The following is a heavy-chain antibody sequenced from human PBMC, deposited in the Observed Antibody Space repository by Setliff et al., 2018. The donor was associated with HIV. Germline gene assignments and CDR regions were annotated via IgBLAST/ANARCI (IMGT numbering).Heavy chain of an antibody. J-gene: IGHJ4*02. CDR3: ARDVSWRVRTYIDY. Sequence: GGSLRLSCAASGFTFDDYTMNWVRQAPGKGLEWVSSISSSSRSKYYADSVKGRFTISRDNAKNSLYLQTNSLTAEDTAVYYCARDVSWRVRTYIDYWGQGALVTVSS. V-gene: IGHV3-21*01. D-gene: IGHD3-3*01. CDR2: ISSSSRSK. CDR1: GFTFDDYT.